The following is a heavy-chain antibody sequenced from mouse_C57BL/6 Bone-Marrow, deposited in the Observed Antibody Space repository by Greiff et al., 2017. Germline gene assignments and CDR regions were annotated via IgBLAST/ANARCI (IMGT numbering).Heavy chain of an antibody. CDR1: GYTFTDYY. V-gene: IGHV1-26*01. D-gene: IGHD4-1*01. J-gene: IGHJ1*03. Sequence: EVQLQQSGPELVKPGASVKISCKASGYTFTDYYMNWVQQSHGKSLEWIGDINPNNGGTSYNQKFTGKATLTVDKSSRPAYMELLSLTSEDAAVYYCARPLTGGWYFDVWGTGTTVTVSS. CDR3: ARPLTGGWYFDV. CDR2: INPNNGGT.